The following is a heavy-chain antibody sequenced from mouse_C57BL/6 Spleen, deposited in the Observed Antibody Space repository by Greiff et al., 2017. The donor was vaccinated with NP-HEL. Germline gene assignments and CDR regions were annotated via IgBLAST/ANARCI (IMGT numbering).Heavy chain of an antibody. J-gene: IGHJ2*01. Sequence: EVQLQQSGPELVKPGASVKISCKASGYTFTDYYMNWVKQSHGKSLEWIGDINPNNGGTSYNQKFKGKATLTVDKSSSTAYMELRSLTSEDSAVYYCARKGIYLDYWGQGTTLTVSS. CDR1: GYTFTDYY. CDR3: ARKGIYLDY. CDR2: INPNNGGT. V-gene: IGHV1-26*01. D-gene: IGHD1-1*01.